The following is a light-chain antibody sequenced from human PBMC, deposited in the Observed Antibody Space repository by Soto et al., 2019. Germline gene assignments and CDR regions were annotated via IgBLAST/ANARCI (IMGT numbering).Light chain of an antibody. V-gene: IGKV1-5*03. Sequence: DIQMTQSPSTLSASVGDRVSITCRASQTISNWLAWYQQKPGKAPKLLIYKASSLESGVPSRFSGSGSGTDFTFTISSLQPEDVATYYCQQYDNIPLTFGGGTKVDIK. CDR2: KAS. CDR3: QQYDNIPLT. J-gene: IGKJ4*01. CDR1: QTISNW.